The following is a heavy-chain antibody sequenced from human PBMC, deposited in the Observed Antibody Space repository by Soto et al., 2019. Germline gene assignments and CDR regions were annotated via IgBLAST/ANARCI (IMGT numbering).Heavy chain of an antibody. CDR1: GFTIGDYA. V-gene: IGHV3-49*04. D-gene: IGHD3-3*01. Sequence: GGSLRLSCTASGFTIGDYAMSWVRQAPGKGLEWVGFIRSKAYGGTTEYAASVKGRFTISRDDSKSIAYLQMNSLKTEDTAVYYCTRDAPEYYDFWSGYPSRYYYGMDVWGQGTTVTVSS. J-gene: IGHJ6*02. CDR3: TRDAPEYYDFWSGYPSRYYYGMDV. CDR2: IRSKAYGGTT.